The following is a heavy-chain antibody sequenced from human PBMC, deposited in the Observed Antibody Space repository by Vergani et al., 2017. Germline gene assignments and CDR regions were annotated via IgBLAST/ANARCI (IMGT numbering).Heavy chain of an antibody. CDR1: GSTVSGNY. CDR3: ARGNYYGSGTYVDP. Sequence: VHLVESGGGLVQPGGSLRLSCAASGSTVSGNYMTWVRQAPGKGLEWVSHLYSGDETYYADSVKGRVTISRDTSKNTLHLQINNLRVEDTAVYYCARGNYYGSGTYVDPWGQGTMVTVSS. CDR2: LYSGDET. J-gene: IGHJ5*02. D-gene: IGHD3-10*01. V-gene: IGHV3-66*02.